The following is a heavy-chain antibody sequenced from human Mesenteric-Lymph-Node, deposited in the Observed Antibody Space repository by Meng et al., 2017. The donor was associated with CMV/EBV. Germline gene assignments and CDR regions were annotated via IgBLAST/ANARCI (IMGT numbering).Heavy chain of an antibody. CDR3: ASSGWPY. J-gene: IGHJ4*02. D-gene: IGHD6-19*01. V-gene: IGHV1-69*04. CDR1: GYTFINHD. Sequence: SVKVSCKGFGYTFINHDINWVRQATGQGLEWMGRIIPILGIANYAQKFQGRVTITADKSTSTAYMELSSLRSEDTAVYYCASSGWPYWGQGTLVTVSS. CDR2: IIPILGIA.